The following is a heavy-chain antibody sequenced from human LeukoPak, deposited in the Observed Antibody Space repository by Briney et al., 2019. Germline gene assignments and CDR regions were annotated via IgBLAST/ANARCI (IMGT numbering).Heavy chain of an antibody. Sequence: PGGSLILSCAASIFTFSTYSMNWVRQAPGKGLEWVSYISGSSNTMYYADSVKGRFTISRDNSKNTLYLQMNSLRAEDTAVYYCANAGRNSDSLISCGMDVWGQGTTVTVSS. CDR1: IFTFSTYS. CDR2: ISGSSNTM. V-gene: IGHV3-48*01. D-gene: IGHD6-13*01. J-gene: IGHJ6*02. CDR3: ANAGRNSDSLISCGMDV.